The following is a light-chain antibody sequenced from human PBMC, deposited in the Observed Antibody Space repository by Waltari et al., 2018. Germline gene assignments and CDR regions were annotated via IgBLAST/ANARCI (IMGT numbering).Light chain of an antibody. J-gene: IGKJ4*01. V-gene: IGKV1-16*01. CDR1: QGIGNN. Sequence: DIQMTQSPSSLSASVGDTVTITCQASQGIGNNLNWYQQKPGKAPKLLIYRASSLQSGFPSRFSGSGSGTDFTLTISSLQPEDFATYYCQQGYSYPLTFGGGTKVEIK. CDR2: RAS. CDR3: QQGYSYPLT.